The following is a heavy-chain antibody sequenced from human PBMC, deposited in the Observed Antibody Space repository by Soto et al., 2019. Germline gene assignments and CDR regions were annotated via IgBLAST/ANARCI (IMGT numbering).Heavy chain of an antibody. CDR1: GGSISSGGYY. V-gene: IGHV4-31*03. CDR2: IYYSGST. CDR3: ARDGYYYGSGSYYYGMDV. Sequence: QVQLQESGPGLVKPSQTLSLTCTVSGGSISSGGYYWSWIRQHPGKGLEWIGYIYYSGSTYYNPSLKSRVTISVDTSKNQFSLKLSSVTAADTAVYYCARDGYYYGSGSYYYGMDVWGQGTTVTVSS. J-gene: IGHJ6*02. D-gene: IGHD3-10*01.